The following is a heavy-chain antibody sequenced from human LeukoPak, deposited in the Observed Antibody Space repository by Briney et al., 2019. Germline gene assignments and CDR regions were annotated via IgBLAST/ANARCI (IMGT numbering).Heavy chain of an antibody. J-gene: IGHJ5*02. V-gene: IGHV1-69*04. CDR1: GGTFSSYA. Sequence: SVKVSCKASGGTFSSYAISWVRQAPGQGLEWMGRSIPILGIANYAQKFQGRVTITADKSTSTAYMELSSLRSEDTAVYYCARETAGYCSSTSCYVGVLAWFDPWGQGTLVTVSS. CDR3: ARETAGYCSSTSCYVGVLAWFDP. D-gene: IGHD2-2*01. CDR2: SIPILGIA.